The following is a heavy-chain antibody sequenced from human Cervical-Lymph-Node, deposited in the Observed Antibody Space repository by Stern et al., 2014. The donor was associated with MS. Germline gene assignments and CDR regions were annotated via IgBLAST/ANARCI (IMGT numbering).Heavy chain of an antibody. CDR1: GYTFSSYG. V-gene: IGHV1-18*01. Sequence: QVQLVQSGVEVKKPGASVTVSCKTSGYTFSSYGINWVRQAPGQGLEWMGWISAYNGNTNYAPRLQGRVTLTTDTSTSTASMELRSLTSNDTAVYYCARDFGGDTSNYYYYGLGVWGQGTTVIVSS. CDR3: ARDFGGDTSNYYYYGLGV. D-gene: IGHD2-21*02. CDR2: ISAYNGNT. J-gene: IGHJ6*02.